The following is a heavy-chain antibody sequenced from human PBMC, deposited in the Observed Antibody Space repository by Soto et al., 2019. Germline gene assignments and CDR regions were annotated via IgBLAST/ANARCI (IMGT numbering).Heavy chain of an antibody. CDR1: GVSISTYY. V-gene: IGHV4-59*01. D-gene: IGHD3-3*01. CDR3: ARDGSGYDFWSGPYFFDY. J-gene: IGHJ4*02. Sequence: SETLSLTCTVSGVSISTYYWSLIRQPPGKGLEWIGYIYYNGRTNYNPSLESRVTISLDTSKSQFSLKLSSVSAADTAVYYCARDGSGYDFWSGPYFFDYWGPGTLVTVS. CDR2: IYYNGRT.